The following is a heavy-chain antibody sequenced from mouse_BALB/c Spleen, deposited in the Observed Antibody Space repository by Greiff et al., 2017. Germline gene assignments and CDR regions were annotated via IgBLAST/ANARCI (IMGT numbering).Heavy chain of an antibody. J-gene: IGHJ4*01. V-gene: IGHV1-14*01. CDR2: INPYNDGT. CDR3: ARKMDYAMDY. D-gene: IGHD2-3*01. Sequence: VQLKQSGPELMKPGASVKISCKASGYSFTSYVMHWVKQKPGQGLEWIGYINPYNDGTKYNEKFKGKATLTSDKSSSTAYMELSSLTSEDSAVYYCARKMDYAMDYWGQGTSVTVSS. CDR1: GYSFTSYV.